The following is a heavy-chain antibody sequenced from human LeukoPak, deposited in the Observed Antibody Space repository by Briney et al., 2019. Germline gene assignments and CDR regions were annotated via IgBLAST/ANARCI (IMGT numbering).Heavy chain of an antibody. CDR1: GFTFSSYW. CDR2: INSDESST. Sequence: GGSLRLSCAASGFTFSSYWMHWVRQAPGKGLVWVSRINSDESSTSYADSVKGRFTLSRDNAKNTLYLQMNSLRAEDTAVYYCARGGGYSYGLIGYWGQGTLVTVSS. V-gene: IGHV3-74*01. CDR3: ARGGGYSYGLIGY. D-gene: IGHD5-18*01. J-gene: IGHJ4*02.